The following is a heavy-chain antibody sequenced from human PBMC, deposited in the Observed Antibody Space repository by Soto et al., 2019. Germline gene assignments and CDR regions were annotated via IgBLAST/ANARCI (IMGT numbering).Heavy chain of an antibody. CDR2: IYYSGST. D-gene: IGHD3-10*01. J-gene: IGHJ4*02. V-gene: IGHV4-30-4*01. Sequence: QVQLQESGPGLVKPSQTLSLTCTVSVGSISSGDYSWSWIRQPPGKGLEWIGYIYYSGSTYYNPSLKSRVTISVDTSKNQFSLKLSSGTAADTAVYYCASVGGFGATTIDYWGQGTLVTVSS. CDR3: ASVGGFGATTIDY. CDR1: VGSISSGDYS.